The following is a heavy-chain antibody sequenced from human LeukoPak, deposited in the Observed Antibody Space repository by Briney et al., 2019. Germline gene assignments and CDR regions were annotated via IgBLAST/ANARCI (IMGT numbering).Heavy chain of an antibody. CDR3: ASLDGSGSYSTNQHHGDFDY. CDR1: GYTFAGYY. V-gene: IGHV1-2*02. CDR2: INPNSGGT. Sequence: ASVKVSCKASGYTFAGYYMHWVRQAPGQGLEWMGWINPNSGGTNYAQKFQGRVTMTRDTSNSTAYMELSRLRSDDTAVYYCASLDGSGSYSTNQHHGDFDYWGQGALVTVSS. J-gene: IGHJ4*02. D-gene: IGHD3-10*01.